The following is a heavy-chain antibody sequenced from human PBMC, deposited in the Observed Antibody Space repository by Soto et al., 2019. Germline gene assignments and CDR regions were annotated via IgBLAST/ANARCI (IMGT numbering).Heavy chain of an antibody. J-gene: IGHJ4*02. CDR2: IIPIFGTA. CDR3: ARVSDLYYDSSGYYPYFDY. V-gene: IGHV1-69*13. CDR1: GGTFSSYA. Sequence: SVKVSCKASGGTFSSYAISWVRQAPGQGLEWMGGIIPIFGTANYAQKFQGRVTITADESTSTAYMELSSLRSEDTAVYYCARVSDLYYDSSGYYPYFDYWGQGTLVTVSS. D-gene: IGHD3-22*01.